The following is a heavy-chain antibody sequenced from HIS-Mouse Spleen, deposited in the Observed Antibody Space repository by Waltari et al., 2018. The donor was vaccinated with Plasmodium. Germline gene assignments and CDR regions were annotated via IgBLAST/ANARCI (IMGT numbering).Heavy chain of an antibody. CDR3: ASSWYWYFDL. Sequence: EVQLLESGGGLVQPGGSLRLSCAASGFTFSSYAMGWVRQAPGKGLEWVSAISGRGGSTYYADSVKGRFTISRDNAKNSLYLQMNSLRAEDTAVYYCASSWYWYFDLWGRGTLVTVSS. CDR2: ISGRGGST. D-gene: IGHD6-13*01. V-gene: IGHV3-23*01. J-gene: IGHJ2*01. CDR1: GFTFSSYA.